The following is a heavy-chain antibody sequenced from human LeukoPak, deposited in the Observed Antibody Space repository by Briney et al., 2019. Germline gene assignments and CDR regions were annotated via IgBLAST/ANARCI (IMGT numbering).Heavy chain of an antibody. CDR2: ISSSSSYI. CDR3: ARDDNKGVRFGVVIYDY. J-gene: IGHJ4*02. CDR1: GFTFSSYS. V-gene: IGHV3-21*01. D-gene: IGHD3-3*01. Sequence: GGSLRLSCAASGFTFSSYSMNWVRQAPGKGLEWVSSISSSSSYIYYADSVKGRFTISRDNAKNSPYLQMNSLRAEDTAVYYCARDDNKGVRFGVVIYDYWGQGTLVTVSS.